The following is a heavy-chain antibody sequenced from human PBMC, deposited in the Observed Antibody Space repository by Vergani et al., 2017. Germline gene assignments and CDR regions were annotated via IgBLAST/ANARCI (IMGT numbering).Heavy chain of an antibody. CDR2: LDPSGTT. Sequence: QVQLEESGPGLVKPSETLSLTCTVSGGSISFYYWTWIRQSAGEGLEWIGRLDPSGTTKYNSSLKSRVTMSVDTSKNQFSLKLSSVTAADTAVYYCARARARYYFDYWGQGTLVTVSS. CDR1: GGSISFYY. CDR3: ARARARYYFDY. D-gene: IGHD3-10*01. V-gene: IGHV4-4*07. J-gene: IGHJ4*02.